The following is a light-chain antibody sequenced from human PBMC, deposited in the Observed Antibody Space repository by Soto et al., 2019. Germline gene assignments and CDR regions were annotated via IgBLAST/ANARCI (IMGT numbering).Light chain of an antibody. Sequence: EIVLTQSPGTLSLSPGERATLSCRASQSVSSNFLAWYQQKPGQAPRLLIYGASSRATGIPDRFSGSGSGTDLTLTISRLEPEDFAVYYCQQYGSSSWTFGQGTKVEIK. CDR3: QQYGSSSWT. CDR2: GAS. J-gene: IGKJ1*01. V-gene: IGKV3-20*01. CDR1: QSVSSNF.